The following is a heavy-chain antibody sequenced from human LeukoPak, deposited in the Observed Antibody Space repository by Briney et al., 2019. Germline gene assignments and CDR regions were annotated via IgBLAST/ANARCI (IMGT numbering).Heavy chain of an antibody. CDR3: AKASYYDSSGYYPFDY. CDR2: ISGSGGST. CDR1: GFTFSSYA. J-gene: IGHJ4*02. Sequence: GGSLRLSCAASGFTFSSYAMSWVRQAPGKGLEWVSAISGSGGSTYYADPVKGRFTISRDNSKNTLYLQMNSLRAEDTAVYYCAKASYYDSSGYYPFDYWGQGTLVTVSS. D-gene: IGHD3-22*01. V-gene: IGHV3-23*01.